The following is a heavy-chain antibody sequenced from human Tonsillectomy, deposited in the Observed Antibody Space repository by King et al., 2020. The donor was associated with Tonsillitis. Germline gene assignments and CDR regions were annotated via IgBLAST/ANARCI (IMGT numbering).Heavy chain of an antibody. Sequence: VQLVQSGAVLKKPGASVRISCKSSGYTFISYYMHWVRQAPGQGLEWMGIINPTGGRTTYAQKFQGRVTMTRDTSTSTVYMELSSLRSEDTAVYYCARSYGSGTHYNDGNYFDNWGHGTLVTVSS. CDR2: INPTGGRT. V-gene: IGHV1-46*01. J-gene: IGHJ4*01. CDR3: ARSYGSGTHYNDGNYFDN. D-gene: IGHD3-10*01. CDR1: GYTFISYY.